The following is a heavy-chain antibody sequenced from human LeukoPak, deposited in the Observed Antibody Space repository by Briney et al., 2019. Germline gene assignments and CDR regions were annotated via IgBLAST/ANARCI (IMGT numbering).Heavy chain of an antibody. V-gene: IGHV4-59*08. CDR1: GGSISSYY. J-gene: IGHJ3*02. CDR3: ARQSISYYDILTGPNAFDI. Sequence: PSATLSLTCTVSGGSISSYYWSWIRQPPGKGLEWIGYIYYSGSTNYNPSLKSRVTISVDTSKNQFSLKLSSVTAADTAVYYCARQSISYYDILTGPNAFDIWAKGQWSPSLQ. D-gene: IGHD3-9*01. CDR2: IYYSGST.